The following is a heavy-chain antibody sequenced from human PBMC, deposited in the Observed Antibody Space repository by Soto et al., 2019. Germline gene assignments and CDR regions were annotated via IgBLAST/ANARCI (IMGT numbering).Heavy chain of an antibody. CDR3: ARAPSVSVWFDP. V-gene: IGHV3-7*01. CDR1: GFTFSRYW. CDR2: IKEDGSEK. J-gene: IGHJ5*02. Sequence: GGSLRLSCAASGFTFSRYWMSWVRKAPGKGLEWVANIKEDGSEKYYVDSVKGRFTISRDNAKNSLYLQMNSLRAEDTAVYYCARAPSVSVWFDPWGQGTLVTVSS. D-gene: IGHD3-10*01.